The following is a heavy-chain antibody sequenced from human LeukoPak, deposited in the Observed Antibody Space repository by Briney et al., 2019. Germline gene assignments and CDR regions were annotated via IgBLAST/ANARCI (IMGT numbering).Heavy chain of an antibody. CDR1: GYSISSGYY. V-gene: IGHV4-38-2*01. CDR3: ARHRGYSGYDSPFGY. Sequence: SETLSLTCAVSGYSISSGYYWGWIRQPPGKGLEWIGSIYHSGSSYYNPSLKSRVTISVDTSNTQFSLKLSSVTAVDTAVYYCARHRGYSGYDSPFGYWGQGTLVTVSS. J-gene: IGHJ4*02. D-gene: IGHD5-12*01. CDR2: IYHSGSS.